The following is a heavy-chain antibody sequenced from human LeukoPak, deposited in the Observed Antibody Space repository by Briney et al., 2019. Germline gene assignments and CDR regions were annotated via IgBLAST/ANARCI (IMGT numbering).Heavy chain of an antibody. D-gene: IGHD3-10*01. Sequence: PGGSLRLSCAASGFTFSSYAMHWVRQAPGKGLEWVAVISYDGSNKYYADSVKGRFTISRDNSKNTLYLQMNSLRAEDTAVYYCARREIGDRGVYWGQGTLVTVSS. CDR1: GFTFSSYA. J-gene: IGHJ4*02. CDR3: ARREIGDRGVY. V-gene: IGHV3-30-3*01. CDR2: ISYDGSNK.